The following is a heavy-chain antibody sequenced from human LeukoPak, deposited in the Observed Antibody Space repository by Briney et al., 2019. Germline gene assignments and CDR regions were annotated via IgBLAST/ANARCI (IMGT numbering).Heavy chain of an antibody. V-gene: IGHV1-69*04. CDR1: GGTFSTYA. CDR3: ARRSLDGFDI. CDR2: IIPIIGTT. J-gene: IGHJ3*02. Sequence: SVRVSCKASGGTFSTYAINWVRQAPGQGLEWMGRIIPIIGTTNYSQKFQGRVTITADKSTSTAYMELSSLKSEDTAVYYCARRSLDGFDIWGQGTMVTVSS.